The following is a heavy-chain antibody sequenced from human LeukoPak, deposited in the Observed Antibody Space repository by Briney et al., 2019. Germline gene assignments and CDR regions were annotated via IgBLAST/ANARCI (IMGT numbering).Heavy chain of an antibody. Sequence: PSETLSLTCTVSGGSISSSSYYWGWIRQPPGKGLEWIGSIYYSGSTYYNPSLKSRVTISVDTSKNQFSLKLSSVTAADTAVYYCAREDVAGGSGSNYYYYGADVWGQGTTVTVSS. D-gene: IGHD3-10*01. J-gene: IGHJ6*02. CDR3: AREDVAGGSGSNYYYYGADV. CDR2: IYYSGST. CDR1: GGSISSSSYY. V-gene: IGHV4-39*07.